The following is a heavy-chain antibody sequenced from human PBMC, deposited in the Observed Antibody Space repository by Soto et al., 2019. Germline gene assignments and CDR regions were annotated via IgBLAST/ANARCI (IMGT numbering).Heavy chain of an antibody. CDR1: GFTFSGKT. V-gene: IGHV3-48*01. Sequence: SGFTFSGKTMYWVRQAPGKGLEWVSYISSSSSTIYYADSVKGRFTISRDNAKNSLYLQMNSLRAEDTAVYYCAVDLVDYDFWSGPLYYMDVWGNGTTVTVSS. D-gene: IGHD3-3*01. J-gene: IGHJ6*03. CDR3: AVDLVDYDFWSGPLYYMDV. CDR2: ISSSSSTI.